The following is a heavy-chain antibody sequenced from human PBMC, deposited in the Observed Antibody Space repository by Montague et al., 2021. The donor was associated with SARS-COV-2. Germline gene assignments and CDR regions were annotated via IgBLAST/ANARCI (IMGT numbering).Heavy chain of an antibody. CDR3: SRVGKYDVLRYFDSYYFDY. D-gene: IGHD3-9*01. CDR2: ISYDGSNK. Sequence: SLRLSCAASGFPFSSYAMHWVRQAPGKGLEWVAVISYDGSNKYYADSVKGRFTISRDNAKNTLYLQMNSLRAEDTAVYYCSRVGKYDVLRYFDSYYFDYWGQGTLVTVSS. V-gene: IGHV3-30*04. CDR1: GFPFSSYA. J-gene: IGHJ4*02.